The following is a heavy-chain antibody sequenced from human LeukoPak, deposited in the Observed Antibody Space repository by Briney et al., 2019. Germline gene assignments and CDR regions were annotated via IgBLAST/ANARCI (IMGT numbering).Heavy chain of an antibody. J-gene: IGHJ4*02. Sequence: GGSLRLSCAASGFIFRNYGMSWSRQAPGKGLEWVALISYDGRNTYYADSVKGRFTISRDHSKNTLSLQMNSLRPEDTALYYCARGQSRPSLLPSCGGDCPIEYFDFWGQGALVTVSS. CDR2: ISYDGRNT. CDR3: ARGQSRPSLLPSCGGDCPIEYFDF. D-gene: IGHD2-21*02. V-gene: IGHV3-30*03. CDR1: GFIFRNYG.